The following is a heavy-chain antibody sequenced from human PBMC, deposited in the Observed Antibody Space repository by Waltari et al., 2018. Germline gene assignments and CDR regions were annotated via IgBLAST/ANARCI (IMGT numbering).Heavy chain of an antibody. CDR3: ATGGDSSSSGEGWFDP. CDR2: RNPNSGKT. J-gene: IGHJ5*02. D-gene: IGHD6-6*01. Sequence: QVQLVQSGAEVKKPGASVKVSCKASGYTFTSFDINWVRQATGQGLEWMGWRNPNSGKTGYAQKFQGRVTMTRNTAISTAYMELSSLTSDDTAVYYCATGGDSSSSGEGWFDPWGQGTLVSVSS. V-gene: IGHV1-8*01. CDR1: GYTFTSFD.